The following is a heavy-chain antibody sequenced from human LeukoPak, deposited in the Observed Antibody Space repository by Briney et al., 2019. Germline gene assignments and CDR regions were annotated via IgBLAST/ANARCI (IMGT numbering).Heavy chain of an antibody. CDR1: GGSFSGYY. CDR2: INHSGST. Sequence: SETLSLTCAVYGGSFSGYYWSWIRQPPGKGLEWLGEINHSGSTNYNPSLKSRVTISVYTSKNQFSLKLSSVTAADTAAYYCARGRVGAYYFDYWGQGTLVTVSS. D-gene: IGHD3-10*01. J-gene: IGHJ4*02. V-gene: IGHV4-34*01. CDR3: ARGRVGAYYFDY.